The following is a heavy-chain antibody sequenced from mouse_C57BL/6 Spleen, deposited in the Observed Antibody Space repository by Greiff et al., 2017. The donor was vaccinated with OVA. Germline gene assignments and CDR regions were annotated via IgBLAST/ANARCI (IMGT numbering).Heavy chain of an antibody. Sequence: VQLQQSGPELVKPGASVKISCKASGYTFTDYYMNWVKQSNGKSLEWIGDINPNNGGTSYNQKFKGKATLTVDKSSSTAYMELRSLTSEDSAVYYCARPPIYYGNYPNAMDYWGQGTSVTVSS. CDR3: ARPPIYYGNYPNAMDY. CDR1: GYTFTDYY. V-gene: IGHV1-26*01. J-gene: IGHJ4*01. D-gene: IGHD2-1*01. CDR2: INPNNGGT.